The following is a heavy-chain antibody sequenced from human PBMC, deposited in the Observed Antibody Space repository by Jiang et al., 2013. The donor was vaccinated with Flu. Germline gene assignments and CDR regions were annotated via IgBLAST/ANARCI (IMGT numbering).Heavy chain of an antibody. Sequence: SSVKVSCKASGGTFSSYTISWVRQAPGQGLEWMGRIIPILGIANYAQKFQGRVTITADKSTSTAYMELSSLRSEDTAVYYCARASGAYYYGMDVWGQGTTVTVSS. D-gene: IGHD5-12*01. J-gene: IGHJ6*02. CDR1: GGTFSSYT. V-gene: IGHV1-69*02. CDR2: IIPILGIA. CDR3: ARASGAYYYGMDV.